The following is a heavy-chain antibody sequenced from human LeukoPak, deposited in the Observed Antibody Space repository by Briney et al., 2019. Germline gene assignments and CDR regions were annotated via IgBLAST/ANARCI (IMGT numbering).Heavy chain of an antibody. V-gene: IGHV1-8*02. CDR1: GYTFTSYD. Sequence: ASVKVSCKASGYTFTSYDINWVRQATGQGLEWMGWMNPNSGNTGYAQKFQGRVTMTRNTSISTAYMELSSLRSEDTAVYYCARWGRGQQLADNWFDPWGQGTLVTVSS. D-gene: IGHD6-13*01. CDR2: MNPNSGNT. CDR3: ARWGRGQQLADNWFDP. J-gene: IGHJ5*02.